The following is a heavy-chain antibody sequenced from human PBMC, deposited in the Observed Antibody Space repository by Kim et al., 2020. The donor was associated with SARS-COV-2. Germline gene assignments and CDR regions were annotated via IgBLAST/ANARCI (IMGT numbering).Heavy chain of an antibody. CDR3: AKDHMGDRGVGDTFDY. CDR1: GFTFDDYA. V-gene: IGHV3-43*02. CDR2: ISGDGGST. D-gene: IGHD1-26*01. Sequence: GGSLRLSCAASGFTFDDYAMHWVRQAPGKGLEWVSLISGDGGSTYYADSVKGRFTISRDNSKNSLYLQMNSLRTEDTALYYCAKDHMGDRGVGDTFDYWGQGTLVTVSS. J-gene: IGHJ4*02.